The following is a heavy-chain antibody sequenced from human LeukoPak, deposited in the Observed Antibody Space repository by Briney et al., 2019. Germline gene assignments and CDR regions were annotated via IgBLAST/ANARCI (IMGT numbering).Heavy chain of an antibody. CDR3: AATVTRGYFDY. Sequence: SETLSLTCTVSGGSISSYYWSWIRQPPGKGLEWIGYIYYSGSTNYNPSLKSRVTISVDTSKNQFSLMLSSVTAADTAVYYCAATVTRGYFDYWGQGTLVTVSS. CDR1: GGSISSYY. V-gene: IGHV4-59*08. D-gene: IGHD4-17*01. J-gene: IGHJ4*02. CDR2: IYYSGST.